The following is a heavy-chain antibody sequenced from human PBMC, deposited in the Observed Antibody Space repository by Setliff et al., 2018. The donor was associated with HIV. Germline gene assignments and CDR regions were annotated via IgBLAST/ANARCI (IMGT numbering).Heavy chain of an antibody. CDR3: AGGGVCTSSRCGGIYYYGMDV. Sequence: GASVKVSCKASGGTFSTNAVSWVRQAPGQGLEWMGGIIPLLGKANYAQKFQGRVTITADESTSTVYMELSSLRFADTAVYYCAGGGVCTSSRCGGIYYYGMDVWSHGTTVTVSS. V-gene: IGHV1-69*10. D-gene: IGHD2-2*01. CDR1: GGTFSTNA. J-gene: IGHJ6*02. CDR2: IIPLLGKA.